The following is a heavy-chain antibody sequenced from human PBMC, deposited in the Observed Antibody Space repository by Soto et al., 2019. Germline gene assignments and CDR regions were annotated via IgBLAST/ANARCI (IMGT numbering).Heavy chain of an antibody. Sequence: ASETLSLTCTVSGGSISSYYWSWIRQPPGKGLEWIGYIYYSGSTNYNPSLKSRVTISVDTSKNQFSLKLSSVTVADTAVYYCARYPVGYFDYWGQGTLVTVSS. CDR3: ARYPVGYFDY. CDR2: IYYSGST. V-gene: IGHV4-59*01. CDR1: GGSISSYY. D-gene: IGHD1-26*01. J-gene: IGHJ4*02.